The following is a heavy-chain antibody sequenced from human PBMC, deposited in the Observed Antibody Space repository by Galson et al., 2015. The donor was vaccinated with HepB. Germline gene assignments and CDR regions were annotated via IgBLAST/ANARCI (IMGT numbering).Heavy chain of an antibody. CDR3: ASEYCSSTSCPFDI. Sequence: ETLSLTCTVSGGSISSSSYYWGWIRQPPGKGLEWIGSIYYSGSTYYNPSLKSRVTISVDTSKNQFSLKLSSVTAADTAVYYCASEYCSSTSCPFDIWGQGTMVTVSS. J-gene: IGHJ3*02. CDR1: GGSISSSSYY. CDR2: IYYSGST. V-gene: IGHV4-39*01. D-gene: IGHD2-2*01.